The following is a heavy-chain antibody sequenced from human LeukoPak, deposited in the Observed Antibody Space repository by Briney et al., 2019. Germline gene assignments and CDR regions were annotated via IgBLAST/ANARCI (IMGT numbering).Heavy chain of an antibody. V-gene: IGHV3-23*01. D-gene: IGHD2-15*01. CDR2: ISGSDSGT. CDR1: GFTFSTYA. Sequence: GGSLRLSCAASGFTFSTYAMSWVRQAPWKGLEWVLAISGSDSGTYHADSVKGRFTISRDNSKNTLYLQMNNLRVEDTAVYYCVKAPLGSCRGALCYHLDVWGKGTTVTVSS. CDR3: VKAPLGSCRGALCYHLDV. J-gene: IGHJ6*03.